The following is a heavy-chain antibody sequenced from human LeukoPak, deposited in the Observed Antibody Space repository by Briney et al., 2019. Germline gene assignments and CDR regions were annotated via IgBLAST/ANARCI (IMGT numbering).Heavy chain of an antibody. CDR1: GFMFSSDA. V-gene: IGHV3-21*01. CDR3: ARDSIYSDNSDYYYDY. Sequence: GGSLRLSCAASGFMFSSDAMHWVRQAPGKGREWVSFISSSSTNIYYADAVKGRFTISRDNAKDSLYLQMNSLRAEDTAVYYCARDSIYSDNSDYYYDYWGQGTLVTVSS. D-gene: IGHD3-22*01. CDR2: ISSSSTNI. J-gene: IGHJ4*02.